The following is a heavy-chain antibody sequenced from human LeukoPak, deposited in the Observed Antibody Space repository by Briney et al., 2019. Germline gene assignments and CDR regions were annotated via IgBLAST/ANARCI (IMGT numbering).Heavy chain of an antibody. CDR2: IIPILNIT. D-gene: IGHD6-6*01. Sequence: SVKVSCKASRGTFSKYAISWVRQAPGQGLEWMGRIIPILNITHYAQKFQGRVTIAADKSTSTAYMELSSLRSEDTAVYYCARDDDKAREIDYWGQGTLVTVSS. J-gene: IGHJ4*02. CDR1: RGTFSKYA. V-gene: IGHV1-69*04. CDR3: ARDDDKAREIDY.